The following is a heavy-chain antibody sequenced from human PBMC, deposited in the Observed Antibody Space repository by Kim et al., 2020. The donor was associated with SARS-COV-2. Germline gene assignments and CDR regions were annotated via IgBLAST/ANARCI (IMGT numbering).Heavy chain of an antibody. CDR1: GFTVSSNY. CDR3: ARDYYDSSGDYYSDY. CDR2: IYSGGIT. Sequence: GGSLRLSCAASGFTVSSNYMTWVRQAPGKGLEWVSLIYSGGITYYADSVKGRFTISRDNSKNTLYLQVNSLRAEDTAVYYCARDYYDSSGDYYSDYWGQGTLVTVSS. J-gene: IGHJ4*02. V-gene: IGHV3-66*01. D-gene: IGHD3-22*01.